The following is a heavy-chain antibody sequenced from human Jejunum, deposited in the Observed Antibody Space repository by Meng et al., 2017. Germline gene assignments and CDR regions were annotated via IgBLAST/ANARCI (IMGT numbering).Heavy chain of an antibody. D-gene: IGHD5-18*01. J-gene: IGHJ4*02. CDR3: ARLTPGYTYLFDY. CDR1: GDSSSSYY. Sequence: QLQESGQDLTHPSQPLSLTCTVAGDSSSSYYWSWIRQPAGKGLEWIGRFYGSGSTNYNPSLESRVSMSRDTSKNQLSLNLRSVTAADTAVYYCARLTPGYTYLFDYWGQGTLVTVSS. V-gene: IGHV4-4*07. CDR2: FYGSGST.